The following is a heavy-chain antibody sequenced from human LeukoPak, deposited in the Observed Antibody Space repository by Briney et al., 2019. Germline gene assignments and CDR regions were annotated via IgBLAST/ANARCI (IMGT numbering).Heavy chain of an antibody. Sequence: GGSLRLSCAASGFTFSSYGMHWVRQAPGKGLEWVAFIRYDGSNKYYADSVKGRFTISRDNPKNTVYLQMNSLRAEDTAVYYCAKQRVSNGYYYFDYWGQGTLVTVSS. CDR1: GFTFSSYG. D-gene: IGHD3-22*01. J-gene: IGHJ4*02. CDR2: IRYDGSNK. V-gene: IGHV3-30*02. CDR3: AKQRVSNGYYYFDY.